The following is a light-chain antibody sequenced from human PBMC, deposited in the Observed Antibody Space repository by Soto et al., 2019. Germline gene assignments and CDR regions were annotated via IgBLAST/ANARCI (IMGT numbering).Light chain of an antibody. CDR2: GAS. CDR1: QSVSSNY. J-gene: IGKJ1*01. CDR3: QQYGRSPRT. Sequence: EIVLTQSPATLSLSPGDRATLSCRASQSVSSNYLAWYQQKHGQAPRLLIYGASSRATGIPDRFSGSGSGTDFTLTISRLQTEDFAVYYCQQYGRSPRTFGQGTQVDIK. V-gene: IGKV3-20*01.